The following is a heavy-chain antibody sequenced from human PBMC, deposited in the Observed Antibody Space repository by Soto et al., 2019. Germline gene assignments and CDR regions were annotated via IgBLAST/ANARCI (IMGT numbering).Heavy chain of an antibody. Sequence: ASVKVSCKASGYTFTSYDINWVRQATGQGLEWMGWMNPNSGNTGYAQKFQGRVTMTRNTSISTAYMELSSLRSEDTAVYYCARAGIADFWSGYYPVDYWGQGTLVTVSS. CDR1: GYTFTSYD. J-gene: IGHJ4*02. CDR2: MNPNSGNT. V-gene: IGHV1-8*01. CDR3: ARAGIADFWSGYYPVDY. D-gene: IGHD3-3*01.